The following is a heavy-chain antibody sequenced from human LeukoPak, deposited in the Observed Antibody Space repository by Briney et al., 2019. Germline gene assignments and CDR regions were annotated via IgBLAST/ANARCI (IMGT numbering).Heavy chain of an antibody. CDR2: IYSGGST. D-gene: IGHD3-10*01. CDR1: GFTVSSNY. J-gene: IGHJ6*02. V-gene: IGHV3-66*01. CDR3: ARDASSITMVRGVRSYYYYGMDV. Sequence: GGSLRLSCAASGFTVSSNYMSWVRQAPGKGLEWVSVIYSGGSTYYADSVKGRFTISRDNSKNTLYLQMNSLRAEDTAVYYCARDASSITMVRGVRSYYYYGMDVWGQGTTVTVSS.